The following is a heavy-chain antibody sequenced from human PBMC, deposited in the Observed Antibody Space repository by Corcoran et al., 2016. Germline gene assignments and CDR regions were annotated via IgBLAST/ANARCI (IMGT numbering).Heavy chain of an antibody. V-gene: IGHV4-39*01. J-gene: IGHJ4*02. Sequence: QLQLQESGPGLVKPSETLSLTCTVSGGSISSSSYYWGWIRQPPGKGLEWIGSIYYSGSTYYNPSLKSRVTISVDTSKNQFSLKLSSVTAADPAVYYCARAASAAGIGYWGQGTLVTVSS. CDR2: IYYSGST. CDR3: ARAASAAGIGY. CDR1: GGSISSSSYY. D-gene: IGHD6-13*01.